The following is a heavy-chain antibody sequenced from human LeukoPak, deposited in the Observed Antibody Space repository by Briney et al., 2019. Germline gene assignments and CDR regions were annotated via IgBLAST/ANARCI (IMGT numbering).Heavy chain of an antibody. J-gene: IGHJ2*01. CDR3: ARAVFCSGGTCYNYWYFDL. CDR1: GGSISSGSYY. Sequence: SETLSLTCTVSGGSISSGSYYWSWIRQPAGKGLEWIGRIYIVGSTSYNPSLKSRVTISVDTSKNQFSLKLSSVTAADTAVYYCARAVFCSGGTCYNYWYFDLWGRGTLVTVSS. V-gene: IGHV4-61*02. D-gene: IGHD2-15*01. CDR2: IYIVGST.